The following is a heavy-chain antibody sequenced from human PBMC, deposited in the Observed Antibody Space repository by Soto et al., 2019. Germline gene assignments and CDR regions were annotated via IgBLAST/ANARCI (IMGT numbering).Heavy chain of an antibody. CDR2: IIPIFGTA. V-gene: IGHV1-69*06. J-gene: IGHJ6*02. CDR3: ARDRVDTAMVHQYYYGMDV. Sequence: GASVKVSCKASGGTFSSYAISWVRQAPGQGLEWMGGIIPIFGTANYAQKFQGRVTITADKSTSTAYMELSSLRSEDTAVYYCARDRVDTAMVHQYYYGMDVWGQGTTVTV. CDR1: GGTFSSYA. D-gene: IGHD5-18*01.